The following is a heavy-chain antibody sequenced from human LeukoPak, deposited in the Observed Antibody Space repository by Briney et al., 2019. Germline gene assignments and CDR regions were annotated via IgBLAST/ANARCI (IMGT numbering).Heavy chain of an antibody. Sequence: HWASVKVSCKVSGYTFTSYGISWVRQAPGQGLEWMEWISAYNGNTNYAQKLQGRVTMTTDTSTSTAYMELRSLRSDDTAVYYCARGVFGRRYYYDSSGYYHPLDYWGPGTLVTVSS. CDR2: ISAYNGNT. CDR1: GYTFTSYG. V-gene: IGHV1-18*01. J-gene: IGHJ4*02. D-gene: IGHD3-22*01. CDR3: ARGVFGRRYYYDSSGYYHPLDY.